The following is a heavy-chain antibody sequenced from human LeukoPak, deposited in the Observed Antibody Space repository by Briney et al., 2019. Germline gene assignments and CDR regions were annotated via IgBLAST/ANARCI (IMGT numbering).Heavy chain of an antibody. CDR2: IYYSGST. CDR3: ARDRVAAAGTFDY. J-gene: IGHJ4*02. D-gene: IGHD6-13*01. V-gene: IGHV4-30-4*08. Sequence: SETLSLTCAVYGGSFSGYYWSWISQPPGKGLEWIGYIYYSGSTYYNPSLKSRVTISVDTSKNQFSLKLSSVTAADTAVYYCARDRVAAAGTFDYWGQGTLVTVSS. CDR1: GGSFSGYY.